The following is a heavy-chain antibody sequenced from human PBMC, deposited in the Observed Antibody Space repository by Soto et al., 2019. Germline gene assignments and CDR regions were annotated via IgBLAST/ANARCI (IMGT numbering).Heavy chain of an antibody. CDR3: ARGSASKSGHLWYFDL. D-gene: IGHD2-8*02. CDR1: GFTFDTYT. J-gene: IGHJ2*01. Sequence: GGSLRLSCTASGFTFDTYTMNWLRQAPGRGLEWVSSISATTTYKYYAASVEGRFTISRDNAKNSLYLQTNSLGAEDTAVYYCARGSASKSGHLWYFDLWGRGTLVTVSS. CDR2: ISATTTYK. V-gene: IGHV3-21*01.